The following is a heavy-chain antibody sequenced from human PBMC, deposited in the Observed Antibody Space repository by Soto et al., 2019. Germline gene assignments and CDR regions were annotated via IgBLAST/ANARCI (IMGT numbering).Heavy chain of an antibody. Sequence: SVKVSWKASGFTFTRAAVRWVRQASGQRLEWIGWIVVGSGNTNYAQKFQERVTITRDMSTSTAYMELSSLRSEDTAVYYCAADIIHSSGYGPYYYYGMDISGQPLTVTVPS. V-gene: IGHV1-58*01. CDR2: IVVGSGNT. J-gene: IGHJ6*01. CDR1: GFTFTRAA. CDR3: AADIIHSSGYGPYYYYGMDI. D-gene: IGHD6-19*01.